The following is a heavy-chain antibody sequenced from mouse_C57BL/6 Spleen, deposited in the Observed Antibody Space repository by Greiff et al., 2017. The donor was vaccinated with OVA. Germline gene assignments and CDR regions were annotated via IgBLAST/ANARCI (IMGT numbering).Heavy chain of an antibody. CDR2: IYPGDGDT. V-gene: IGHV1-80*01. J-gene: IGHJ4*01. Sequence: QVHVKQSGAELVKPGASVKISCKASGYAFSSYWMNWVKQRPGKGLEWIGQIYPGDGDTNYNGKFKGKATLTADKSSSTAYMQLSSLTSEDSAVYFCARGSRYYAMDYWGQGTSVTVSS. CDR3: ARGSRYYAMDY. CDR1: GYAFSSYW.